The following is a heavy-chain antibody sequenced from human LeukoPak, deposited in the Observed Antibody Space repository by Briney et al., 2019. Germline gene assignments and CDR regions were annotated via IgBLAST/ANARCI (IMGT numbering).Heavy chain of an antibody. Sequence: GKSLRLSCAASGFTFSSYAMHWVRQAPGKGLEWVAVISYDGSNKYYADSVKGRFTISRDNSKNTLYVQMNSLRAEDTAVYYWARSGNSGLLGYWGQGTLVTVSS. V-gene: IGHV3-30*04. CDR3: ARSGNSGLLGY. J-gene: IGHJ4*02. CDR2: ISYDGSNK. CDR1: GFTFSSYA. D-gene: IGHD2/OR15-2a*01.